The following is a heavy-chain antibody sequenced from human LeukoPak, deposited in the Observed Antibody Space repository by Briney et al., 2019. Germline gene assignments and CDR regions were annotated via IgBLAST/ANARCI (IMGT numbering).Heavy chain of an antibody. CDR1: GFTVSSNY. V-gene: IGHV3-53*01. CDR2: IYSGGNT. Sequence: GGSLRLSCAASGFTVSSNYMSWVRQAPGKGLEWVSVIYSGGNTYYADSVKGRFTISRDNYKNTLYLQMNSLRAEDTAVYYCARALSSGYSSSLFDYWGQGTLVIVSS. D-gene: IGHD6-13*01. J-gene: IGHJ4*02. CDR3: ARALSSGYSSSLFDY.